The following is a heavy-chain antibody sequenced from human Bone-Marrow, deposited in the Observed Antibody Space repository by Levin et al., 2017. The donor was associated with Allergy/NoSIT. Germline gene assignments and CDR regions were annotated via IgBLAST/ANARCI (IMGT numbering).Heavy chain of an antibody. CDR2: ISSSGSSI. V-gene: IGHV3-21*01. Sequence: GGSLRLSCAASGFTFRSYIMNWVRQAPGKGLEWVSSISSSGSSIYYADSVKGRFTISRDNAKNSLYLQMNSLRAEDTAVFYCARNYYDSSGYYYAFDIWGQGTMVTVSS. CDR3: ARNYYDSSGYYYAFDI. CDR1: GFTFRSYI. D-gene: IGHD3-22*01. J-gene: IGHJ3*02.